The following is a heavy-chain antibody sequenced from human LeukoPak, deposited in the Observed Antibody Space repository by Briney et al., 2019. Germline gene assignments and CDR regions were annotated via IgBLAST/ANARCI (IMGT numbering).Heavy chain of an antibody. CDR1: GGSLSSGGYS. V-gene: IGHV4-30-2*01. Sequence: SETLSLTCAVSGGSLSSGGYSWSWIRQPPGKGLEWIGYIYHSGSTYYNPSLKSRVTISVDRSKNQFSLKLSSVTAADTAVYYCARVDTAMVTFDYWGQGTLVTVSS. CDR3: ARVDTAMVTFDY. CDR2: IYHSGST. J-gene: IGHJ4*02. D-gene: IGHD5-18*01.